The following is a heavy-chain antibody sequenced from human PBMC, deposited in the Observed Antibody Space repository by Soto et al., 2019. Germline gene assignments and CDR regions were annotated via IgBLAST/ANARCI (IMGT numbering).Heavy chain of an antibody. J-gene: IGHJ3*02. CDR2: ISAYNGNT. V-gene: IGHV1-18*01. CDR1: GYTFTSYG. CDR3: ARGRSGYYRSEGAFDI. D-gene: IGHD3-3*01. Sequence: QVQLVQSGAEVKKPGASVKVSCKASGYTFTSYGISWVRQAPGQGLEWMGWISAYNGNTNYAQKLQGRVTMTTDTATSTAYRELRSLRADDTAVYSCARGRSGYYRSEGAFDIWGQGTMVTVSS.